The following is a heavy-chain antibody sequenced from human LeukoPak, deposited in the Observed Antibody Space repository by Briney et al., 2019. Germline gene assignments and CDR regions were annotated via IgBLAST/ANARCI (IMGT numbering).Heavy chain of an antibody. CDR2: ISAYNGNT. V-gene: IGHV1-18*01. Sequence: ASVTVSCTASGYTFTIYGISWVRQAPGQGLEWMGWISAYNGNTNYAQKLQGRVTMTTDTSTSTAYMELRSLRSDDTAVYYCAAVRTDAFDIWGQGTMVTVSS. J-gene: IGHJ3*02. CDR1: GYTFTIYG. D-gene: IGHD3-16*01. CDR3: AAVRTDAFDI.